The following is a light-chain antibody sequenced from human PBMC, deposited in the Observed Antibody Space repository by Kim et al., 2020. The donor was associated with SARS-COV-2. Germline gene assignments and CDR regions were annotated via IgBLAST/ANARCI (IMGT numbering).Light chain of an antibody. CDR3: QSYDSSLSGV. CDR2: GNN. CDR1: SSNIGAGYD. J-gene: IGLJ3*02. V-gene: IGLV1-40*01. Sequence: GAPGQRVTISCTGSSSNIGAGYDVHWYQQLPGTAPKLLIYGNNNRPSGVPDRFSGSKSGTSASLAITGLQAEDEADYYCQSYDSSLSGVFGGGTKL.